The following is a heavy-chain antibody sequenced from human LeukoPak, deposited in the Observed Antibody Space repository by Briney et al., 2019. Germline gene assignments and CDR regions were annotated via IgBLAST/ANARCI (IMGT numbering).Heavy chain of an antibody. J-gene: IGHJ6*02. CDR1: GFTFSSYA. CDR3: ATAGSSGSFKSYFYYAMDV. D-gene: IGHD1-26*01. CDR2: ISNDGSNI. Sequence: GGSLRLSCAASGFTFSSYAMHWVRQAPGMGLEWVALISNDGSNIYNADSVKGRFTISRDNSKNTLYLQMNSLRTEDTAVYYCATAGSSGSFKSYFYYAMDVWGQGTTVTVSS. V-gene: IGHV3-30-3*01.